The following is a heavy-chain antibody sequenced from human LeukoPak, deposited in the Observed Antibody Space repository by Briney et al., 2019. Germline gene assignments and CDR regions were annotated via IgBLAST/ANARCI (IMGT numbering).Heavy chain of an antibody. J-gene: IGHJ4*02. D-gene: IGHD2-15*01. CDR1: GFTFDDYA. V-gene: IGHV3-9*01. CDR3: AKDKGSLRYYFDY. Sequence: PGRSLRLSCAASGFTFDDYAMHWVRQAPGKGLEWVSGISWSSGSIGYADSVKGRFTISRDNAKNSLYLQMNSLRAEDTALYYCAKDKGSLRYYFDYWGQGTLVTVSS. CDR2: ISWSSGSI.